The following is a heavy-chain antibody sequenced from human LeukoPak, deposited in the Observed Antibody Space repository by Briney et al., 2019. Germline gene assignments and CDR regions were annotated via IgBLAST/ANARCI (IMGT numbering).Heavy chain of an antibody. CDR3: ARDRGYSYGWHY. CDR1: GGTFSSCA. J-gene: IGHJ4*02. D-gene: IGHD5-18*01. Sequence: GASVKVSCKASGGTFSSCAISWVRQAPGQGLEWMGRIIPIFGTANYAQKFQGRVTITTDESTSTAYMELSSLRSEDTAVYYCARDRGYSYGWHYWGQGTLVTVSS. V-gene: IGHV1-69*05. CDR2: IIPIFGTA.